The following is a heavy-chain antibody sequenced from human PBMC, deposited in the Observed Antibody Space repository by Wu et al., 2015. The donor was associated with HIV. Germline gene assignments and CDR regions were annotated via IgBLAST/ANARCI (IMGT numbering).Heavy chain of an antibody. Sequence: QVQLVQSGAEVKKPGSSVKVSCKASGGTFSSYAISWVRQAPGQGLEWMGGIIPIFGTANYAQKFQGRVTITADESTSTAYMELSSLRSEDTAVYYCARDLVGTEGTPTWFDPVGPGNPGHRLL. J-gene: IGHJ5*02. CDR1: GGTFSSYA. D-gene: IGHD1-1*01. V-gene: IGHV1-69*12. CDR2: IIPIFGTA. CDR3: ARDLVGTEGTPTWFDP.